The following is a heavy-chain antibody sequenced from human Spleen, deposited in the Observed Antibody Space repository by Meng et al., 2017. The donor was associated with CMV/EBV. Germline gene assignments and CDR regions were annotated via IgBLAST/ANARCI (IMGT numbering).Heavy chain of an antibody. CDR2: ISGSGLYT. V-gene: IGHV3-23*01. CDR3: ARASGYCSSTSCPGYYYGMDV. Sequence: GGSLRLSCAVSGFTFRFYAMSWVRQAPGKGLEWVSAISGSGLYTYYADSVKGRLTISRDNSKNTLYLQMNSLRAEDTAVYYCARASGYCSSTSCPGYYYGMDVWGQGTTVTVSS. D-gene: IGHD2-2*01. J-gene: IGHJ6*02. CDR1: GFTFRFYA.